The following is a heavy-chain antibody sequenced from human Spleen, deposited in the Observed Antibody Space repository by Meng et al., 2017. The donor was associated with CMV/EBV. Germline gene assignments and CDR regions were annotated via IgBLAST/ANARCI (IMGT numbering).Heavy chain of an antibody. J-gene: IGHJ3*01. CDR1: GYTFTSYG. D-gene: IGHD4-23*01. CDR2: MNPNSANT. CDR3: ASGNGGNHDAFDV. Sequence: ASVKVSCKASGYTFTSYGISWVRQATGQGLEWMGWMNPNSANTGYGQKFQGRVTMTRITSAGTAYMELSRLRSEDTAVYYCASGNGGNHDAFDVWGQGTMVTVSS. V-gene: IGHV1-8*02.